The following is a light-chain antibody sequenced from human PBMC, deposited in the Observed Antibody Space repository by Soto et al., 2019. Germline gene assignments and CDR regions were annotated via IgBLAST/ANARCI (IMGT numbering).Light chain of an antibody. CDR1: SSDVGGYNY. J-gene: IGLJ1*01. Sequence: QSALTQPASVSGSPGQSITISCTGTSSDVGGYNYVSWYQQHPGKAPKLMIYEVSNRPSGVSNRFSGSKSGNTASLTISGLQAEAEADYYCSSYTSSSTPHYVFGTGTKLTVL. V-gene: IGLV2-14*01. CDR3: SSYTSSSTPHYV. CDR2: EVS.